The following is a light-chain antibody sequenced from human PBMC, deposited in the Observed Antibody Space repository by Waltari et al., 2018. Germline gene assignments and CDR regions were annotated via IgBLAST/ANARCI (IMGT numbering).Light chain of an antibody. CDR1: SSNIGSNT. V-gene: IGLV1-44*01. J-gene: IGLJ3*02. Sequence: QSVLTQPPSASRTPGQGVTISCSGGSSNIGSNTVNWYQHLPGTAPKLLIYSNDQRPSGVPDRFSGSKSGTSSSLAISGLQSEDEADFYCAAWDDRLKGWVFGGGTKLTVL. CDR2: SND. CDR3: AAWDDRLKGWV.